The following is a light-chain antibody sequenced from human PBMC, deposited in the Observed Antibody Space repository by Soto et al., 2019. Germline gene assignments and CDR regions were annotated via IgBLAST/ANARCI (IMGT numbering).Light chain of an antibody. Sequence: EIPLTQSPSSLAASFFDRLTLTCRASRDVSIYLNWDQHKPGKGPTLLIHATSNLQIGVPSRFSGSGSGTEFTLTISSLEPEDFGTYYCQQSYKMPSFGQGTRLQI. J-gene: IGKJ5*01. V-gene: IGKV1-39*01. CDR2: ATS. CDR3: QQSYKMPS. CDR1: RDVSIY.